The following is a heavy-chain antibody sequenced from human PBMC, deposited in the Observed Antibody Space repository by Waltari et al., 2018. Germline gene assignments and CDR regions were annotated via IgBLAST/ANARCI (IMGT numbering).Heavy chain of an antibody. CDR3: AVSPDTATSRAAFHF. J-gene: IGHJ6*02. Sequence: QVQLQESGPGLAKASQTLSLTCDVSGGSISNLNFYWSWIRQPAGKGLEWIGRIYRSGVTYYNPSLRCRATMFLDMSKNQFSLTVDSLIAADTAVYYCAVSPDTATSRAAFHFWGPGTTVSVSS. V-gene: IGHV4-61*02. CDR2: IYRSGVT. D-gene: IGHD5-18*01. CDR1: GGSISNLNFY.